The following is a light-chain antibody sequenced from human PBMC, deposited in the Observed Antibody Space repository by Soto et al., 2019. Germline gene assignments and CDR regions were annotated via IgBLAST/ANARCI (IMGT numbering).Light chain of an antibody. Sequence: DIQMTQSPSSLFASVGDRVTITCRASESISSYLNWYQQKPGEAPKLLIYAASSLQSGVPSRLSGSGSVTDFTLTISSLQPEDCATSYCQQSYSTLPFAFGPGTKVDIK. CDR3: QQSYSTLPFA. CDR2: AAS. V-gene: IGKV1-39*01. CDR1: ESISSY. J-gene: IGKJ3*01.